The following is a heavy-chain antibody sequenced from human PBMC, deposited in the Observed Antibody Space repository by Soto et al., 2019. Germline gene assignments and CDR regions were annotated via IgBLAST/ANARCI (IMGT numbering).Heavy chain of an antibody. Sequence: GASVKVSCKATGYTFSAYTMNWVRQAPGQSLEWMGWINAGSGNTKYSQNFQGRVSITRDTSASTVYMELTGLTSEDTAVYYCARDTETLGPRANDALDIWGQGTMVTIPS. J-gene: IGHJ3*02. V-gene: IGHV1-3*01. CDR1: GYTFSAYT. CDR3: ARDTETLGPRANDALDI. CDR2: INAGSGNT. D-gene: IGHD3-3*02.